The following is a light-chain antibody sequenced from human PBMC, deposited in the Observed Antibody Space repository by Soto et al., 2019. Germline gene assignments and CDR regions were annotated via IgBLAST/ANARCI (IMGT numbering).Light chain of an antibody. Sequence: IVWTQSPATLSSFHGDRVTLSCRASQYINTRLAWYQHRPGQAPRLLIYGASSRATGIPDTFSGSGSGTDFTLTISRLEPGDFAVYYCQQYGTSPWTFGQGTKVDIK. J-gene: IGKJ1*01. CDR1: QYINTR. V-gene: IGKV3-20*01. CDR3: QQYGTSPWT. CDR2: GAS.